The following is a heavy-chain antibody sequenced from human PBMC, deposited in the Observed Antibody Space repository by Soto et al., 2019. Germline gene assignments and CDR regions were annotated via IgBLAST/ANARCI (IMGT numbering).Heavy chain of an antibody. Sequence: GASVKVSCKASGYTFTSYGISWVRQAPGQGLEWMGWISPYNGNTNYAQKFQGRVTMTTDTSTSTAYMELRSLRSDDTAVYYCARVALVRAVIIDWFGPWGQGNLVTVSS. V-gene: IGHV1-18*04. CDR2: ISPYNGNT. J-gene: IGHJ5*02. D-gene: IGHD3-10*01. CDR3: ARVALVRAVIIDWFGP. CDR1: GYTFTSYG.